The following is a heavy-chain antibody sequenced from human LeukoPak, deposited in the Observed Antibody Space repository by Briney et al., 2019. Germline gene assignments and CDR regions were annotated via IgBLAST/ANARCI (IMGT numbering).Heavy chain of an antibody. CDR1: GDSIFSASYY. D-gene: IGHD3-10*01. Sequence: SETLSLTCTVSGDSIFSASYYWGWLRQPPGKSLEWIGFIYYSGNTYYSSSLRSRISISIDTSNNQFSLSLSSVTVADTAAYYCAREGTAHAFDIWGRGTMVTVSS. J-gene: IGHJ3*02. CDR3: AREGTAHAFDI. CDR2: IYYSGNT. V-gene: IGHV4-31*03.